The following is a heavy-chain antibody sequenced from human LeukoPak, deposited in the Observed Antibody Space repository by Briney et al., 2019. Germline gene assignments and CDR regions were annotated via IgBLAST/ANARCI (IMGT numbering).Heavy chain of an antibody. CDR1: GFTFDDYA. Sequence: GRSLRLSCAASGFTFDDYAMHWVRQVPGKGLEWVSGISWNSGSIGYADSVKGRFTISRDNAKNSLYLQMNSLRAEDMALYYCARDRHGGPFDYWGQGTLVTVSS. CDR3: ARDRHGGPFDY. CDR2: ISWNSGSI. J-gene: IGHJ4*02. V-gene: IGHV3-9*03.